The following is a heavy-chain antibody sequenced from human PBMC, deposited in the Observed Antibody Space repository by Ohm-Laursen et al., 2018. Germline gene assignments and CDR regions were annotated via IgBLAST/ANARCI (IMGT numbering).Heavy chain of an antibody. CDR3: ARESIAPFF. D-gene: IGHD2/OR15-2a*01. Sequence: LRLSCTASGFTFSSYWMTWVRQAPAKGLEWVANIKHDGSEKYYVDSVKGRFTISRDNAKNSLYLQMDSLRVEDTAVYFCARESIAPFFWGQGTLVTVSS. J-gene: IGHJ4*02. CDR2: IKHDGSEK. V-gene: IGHV3-7*01. CDR1: GFTFSSYW.